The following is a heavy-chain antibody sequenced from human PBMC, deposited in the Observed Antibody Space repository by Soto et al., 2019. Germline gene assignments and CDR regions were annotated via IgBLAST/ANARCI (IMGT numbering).Heavy chain of an antibody. D-gene: IGHD2-21*02. CDR1: GFTFSSYG. CDR3: AKELGGNSDAYDI. J-gene: IGHJ3*02. CDR2: ISYDGSNK. Sequence: QVQLVESGGGVVQPGRSLRLSCAASGFTFSSYGMHWVRQAPGKGLEWVAVISYDGSNKYYADSVKGRFTISRDNSKNTLYLQMNSLRAEDTAVYYCAKELGGNSDAYDIWGKGTMVTVSS. V-gene: IGHV3-30*18.